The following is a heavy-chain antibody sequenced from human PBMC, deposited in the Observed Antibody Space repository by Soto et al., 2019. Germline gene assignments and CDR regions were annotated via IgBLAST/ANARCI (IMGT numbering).Heavy chain of an antibody. D-gene: IGHD3-9*01. CDR1: GFTFSSYA. V-gene: IGHV3-15*01. Sequence: PGGSLRLSCAASGFTFSSYAMSWVRQAPGKGLEWAGRIKSKTDGGTTDYAAPVKGRFTISRDDSKNTLYLQMNSLKTEDTAVYYCTTSILTGYYYYYYGMDVWGQGTTVTVSS. CDR2: IKSKTDGGTT. J-gene: IGHJ6*02. CDR3: TTSILTGYYYYYYGMDV.